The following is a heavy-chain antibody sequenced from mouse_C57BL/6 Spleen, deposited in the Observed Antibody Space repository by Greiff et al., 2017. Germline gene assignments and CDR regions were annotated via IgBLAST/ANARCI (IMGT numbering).Heavy chain of an antibody. Sequence: EVQLQQSGGDLVKPGGSLKLSCAASGFTFSSYGMSWVRQTPDKRLEWVATISSGGSYTYYPDSVKGRFTISRDNAKNTLYLQRSSLKSEDTAMYYCERHGGYYYGRRDYWGQGTSVTVSS. V-gene: IGHV5-6*01. CDR3: ERHGGYYYGRRDY. CDR2: ISSGGSYT. D-gene: IGHD1-1*01. J-gene: IGHJ4*01. CDR1: GFTFSSYG.